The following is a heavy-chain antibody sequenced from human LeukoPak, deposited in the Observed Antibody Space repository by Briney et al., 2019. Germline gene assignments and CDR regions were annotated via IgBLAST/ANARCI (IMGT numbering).Heavy chain of an antibody. CDR3: ARDSVVVAATRLDPFDY. CDR1: GFTFTSSW. D-gene: IGHD2-15*01. Sequence: GGSLGLSSAAPGFTFTSSWMYWVRQAPGKGLGWVSRINSDGTSTNYADSVKGRFTISRDNAKNTLYLQMNSLRAEDTAVYYCARDSVVVAATRLDPFDYWGQGALVTVSS. J-gene: IGHJ4*02. V-gene: IGHV3-74*01. CDR2: INSDGTST.